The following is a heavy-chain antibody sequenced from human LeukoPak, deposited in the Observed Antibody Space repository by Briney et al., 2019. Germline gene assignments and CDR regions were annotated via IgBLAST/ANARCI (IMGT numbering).Heavy chain of an antibody. D-gene: IGHD3-22*01. Sequence: GRSLRLSCAASGFTFSSYGMHWVRQAPGKGLEWVAVMWYDGSNKYYADSVKGRFTIFRDNSKNTLYLQMNSLRAEDTAVYYCARVANYYDSSGYYAYWGQGTLVTVSS. V-gene: IGHV3-33*01. CDR3: ARVANYYDSSGYYAY. CDR1: GFTFSSYG. CDR2: MWYDGSNK. J-gene: IGHJ4*02.